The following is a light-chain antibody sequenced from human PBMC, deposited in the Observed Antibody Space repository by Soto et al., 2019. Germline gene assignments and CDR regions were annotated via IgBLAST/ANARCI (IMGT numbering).Light chain of an antibody. V-gene: IGKV3-20*01. Sequence: EVVLTQSPCTRSLSRGERAALSCRASERIYSAYLVWYQQRPGQAPRLLIYGTSSRATGIPDRFSGSGSGTDFTLTISRLEPEDFAVYYCQQYGNSPITIGQGTRLEIK. CDR2: GTS. CDR1: ERIYSAY. CDR3: QQYGNSPIT. J-gene: IGKJ5*01.